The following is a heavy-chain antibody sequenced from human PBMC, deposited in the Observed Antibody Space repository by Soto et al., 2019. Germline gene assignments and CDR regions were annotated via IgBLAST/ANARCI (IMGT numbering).Heavy chain of an antibody. V-gene: IGHV4-39*01. CDR2: VLYNGNT. Sequence: QLQLQESGPGLVKPLETLSLTCTVSGGSISINPYSWDWVRKSPGKGLEWIAGVLYNGNTCYTESLRSRVTISSDPSKNQFSLKLSSVTAEDTAFYYCARLYTSAGGNYFDHWGKGTLVAVSS. CDR1: GGSISINPYS. D-gene: IGHD1-1*01. CDR3: ARLYTSAGGNYFDH. J-gene: IGHJ4*02.